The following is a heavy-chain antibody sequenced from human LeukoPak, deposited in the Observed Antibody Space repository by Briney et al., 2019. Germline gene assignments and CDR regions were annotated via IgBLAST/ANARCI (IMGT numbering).Heavy chain of an antibody. CDR3: ARDRGAIRY. CDR2: IYYSGST. J-gene: IGHJ4*02. V-gene: IGHV4-59*01. CDR1: GGSISNYY. D-gene: IGHD2-2*02. Sequence: SETLSLTCTVSGGSISNYYWSWIRQPPGKGLEWSGYIYYSGSTNYNPSLKSRVTISVDTSKNQFSLKLSSVSAADTAVYYCARDRGAIRYWGQGTLVTVSS.